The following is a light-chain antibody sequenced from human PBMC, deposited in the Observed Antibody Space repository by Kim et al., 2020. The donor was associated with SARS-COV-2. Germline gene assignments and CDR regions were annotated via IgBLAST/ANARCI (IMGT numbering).Light chain of an antibody. Sequence: PGERATLSGRASRSVSSSYLVWYQQKPGQAPRLLIYGASSRATGIPDRFSGSGSGTDFSLTISRLEPEDSAVYYCQQYGSSPPYTFGQGTKLEIK. J-gene: IGKJ2*01. CDR2: GAS. CDR1: RSVSSSY. CDR3: QQYGSSPPYT. V-gene: IGKV3-20*01.